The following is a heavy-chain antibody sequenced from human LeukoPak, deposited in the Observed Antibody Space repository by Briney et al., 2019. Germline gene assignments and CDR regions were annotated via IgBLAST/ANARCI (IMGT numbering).Heavy chain of an antibody. Sequence: PGGSLRLSCAASGFTFSSYGMHWVRQAPGKGLEWVAFIRYDGSNKYYADSVKGRFTISRDNSKNTLYLQMNSLRAEDTAVYYCAKDRGYDFWSGYYPFDYWGQGTLVTVSS. CDR3: AKDRGYDFWSGYYPFDY. J-gene: IGHJ4*02. D-gene: IGHD3-3*01. V-gene: IGHV3-30*02. CDR2: IRYDGSNK. CDR1: GFTFSSYG.